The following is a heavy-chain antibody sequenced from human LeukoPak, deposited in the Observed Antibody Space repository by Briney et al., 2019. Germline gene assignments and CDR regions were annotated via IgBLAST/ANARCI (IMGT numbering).Heavy chain of an antibody. CDR2: INPDGSEK. J-gene: IGHJ1*01. V-gene: IGHV3-7*03. D-gene: IGHD2-15*01. Sequence: GGSLRLSCAASGFTFTDYWMSWVRQAPGEGLEWVANINPDGSEKYYVDSVKGRFTISRDNSKNTLYLQMNSLRAEDTAVYYCANDIVVVVAAAVEYFQHWGQGTLVTVSS. CDR3: ANDIVVVVAAAVEYFQH. CDR1: GFTFTDYW.